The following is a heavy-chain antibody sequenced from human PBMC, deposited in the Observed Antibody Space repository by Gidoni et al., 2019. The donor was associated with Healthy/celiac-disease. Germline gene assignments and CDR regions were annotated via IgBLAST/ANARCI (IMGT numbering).Heavy chain of an antibody. D-gene: IGHD3-10*01. CDR1: GGSISSYY. V-gene: IGHV4-59*01. CDR2: LYYSGST. CDR3: AATGVRGVWSRSSWFDP. J-gene: IGHJ5*02. Sequence: QVQLQESGPGLVQPSETLSLTCTVSGGSISSYYWSWIRQPSGQGLEWIGYLYYSGSTNYNPSLKSRVTISVDTSKNQFSLKLSSVTAADTAVYYCAATGVRGVWSRSSWFDPWGQGTLVTVSS.